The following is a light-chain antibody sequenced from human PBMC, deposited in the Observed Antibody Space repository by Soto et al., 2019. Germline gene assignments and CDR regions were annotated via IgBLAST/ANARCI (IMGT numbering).Light chain of an antibody. CDR3: QQRSNWPLT. V-gene: IGKV3-15*01. CDR2: GAS. J-gene: IGKJ4*01. CDR1: QSVSTN. Sequence: EIVMTQSPATLSVSPGERATLSCRASQSVSTNLAWYQQKPGQAPRLLIYGASARAAGISARFSGSGSGTEFTLTISSLQYEDFAIYFCQQRSNWPLTFGGGTKVEIK.